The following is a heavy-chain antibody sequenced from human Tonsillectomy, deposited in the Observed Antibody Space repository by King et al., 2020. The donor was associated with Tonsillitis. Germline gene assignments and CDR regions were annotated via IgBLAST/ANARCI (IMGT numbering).Heavy chain of an antibody. CDR3: ARLKYYDSSGQGPHFDY. CDR2: IYPGDSDT. CDR1: GYSFTSYW. D-gene: IGHD3-22*01. J-gene: IGHJ4*02. V-gene: IGHV5-51*01. Sequence: QLVQSGAEVKKPGESLKISCKGSGYSFTSYWIGWVRQMPGKGLEWMGIIYPGDSDTRYSPSFQGQVTISADKSISTAYLQWSSLKASDTAMYYCARLKYYDSSGQGPHFDYWGQGTLVTVSS.